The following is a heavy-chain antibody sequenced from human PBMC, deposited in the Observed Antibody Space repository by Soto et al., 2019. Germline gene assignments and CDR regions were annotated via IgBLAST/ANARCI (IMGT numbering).Heavy chain of an antibody. CDR2: INSKGSST. CDR1: GFTFSSYA. V-gene: IGHV3-74*01. D-gene: IGHD6-13*01. J-gene: IGHJ4*02. Sequence: GSLRISCAASGFTFSSYAMSWVRQAPGKGLVWVSRINSKGSSTSYADSVKGRFTISRDNAKNTLYLQMNSLRAEDTAVYYCARRVAAAAPYYFDYWGQGTLVTVSS. CDR3: ARRVAAAAPYYFDY.